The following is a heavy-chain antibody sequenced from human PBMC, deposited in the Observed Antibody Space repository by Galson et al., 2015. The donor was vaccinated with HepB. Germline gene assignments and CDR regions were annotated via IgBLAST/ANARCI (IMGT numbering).Heavy chain of an antibody. CDR3: ARVGYSSSWSHLVDY. CDR1: GDSISSDS. J-gene: IGHJ4*02. D-gene: IGHD6-13*01. V-gene: IGHV4-39*01. Sequence: ETLSLTCSVSGDSISSDSWSWIRQPPGKGLEWIGSIYYSGSTYYNPSLKSRVTISVDTSKNQFSLKLSSVTAADTAVYYCARVGYSSSWSHLVDYWGQGTLVTVSS. CDR2: IYYSGST.